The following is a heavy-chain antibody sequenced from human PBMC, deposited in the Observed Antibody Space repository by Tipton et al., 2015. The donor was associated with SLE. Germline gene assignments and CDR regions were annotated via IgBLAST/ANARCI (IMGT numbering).Heavy chain of an antibody. CDR2: INPASGSA. J-gene: IGHJ4*02. Sequence: LVQSGAEVKKPGASVTVSCKASGYAFTSYYIHWLRQAPGQGLEWMGIINPASGSATYAQKFRGRVTMTRDLSTTTVYMGLSGLRSDDTAVFFCARGENVDNWGQGTLVSVSS. V-gene: IGHV1-46*01. CDR1: GYAFTSYY. CDR3: ARGENVDN.